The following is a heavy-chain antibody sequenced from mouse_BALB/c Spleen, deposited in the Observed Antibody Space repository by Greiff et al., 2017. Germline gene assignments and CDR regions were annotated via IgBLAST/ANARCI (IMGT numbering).Heavy chain of an antibody. Sequence: VKLMESGPGLVQPSQSLSITCTVSGFSLTSYGVHWVRQSPGKGLEWLGVIWSGGSTDYNAAFISRLSISKDNSKSQVFFKMNSLQADDTAIYYCARNLDYRYSMDYWGQGTSVTVSS. CDR2: IWSGGST. CDR1: GFSLTSYG. V-gene: IGHV2-4-1*01. CDR3: ARNLDYRYSMDY. D-gene: IGHD2-14*01. J-gene: IGHJ4*01.